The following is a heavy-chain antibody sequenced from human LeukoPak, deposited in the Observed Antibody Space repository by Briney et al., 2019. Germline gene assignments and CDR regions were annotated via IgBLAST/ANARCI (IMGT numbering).Heavy chain of an antibody. D-gene: IGHD2-2*01. J-gene: IGHJ4*02. CDR3: AKDLQAQYRSSTSCYAWGY. CDR1: GFTFSSNA. V-gene: IGHV3-23*01. Sequence: GGSLRLSCAASGFTFSSNAMSWDGQAPGKGLEWGSAISGSGGSTYYADSVKGRFTISSDNSNNTLYLQMNSLRAEDTALYYCAKDLQAQYRSSTSCYAWGYWGQGTLVTVSS. CDR2: ISGSGGST.